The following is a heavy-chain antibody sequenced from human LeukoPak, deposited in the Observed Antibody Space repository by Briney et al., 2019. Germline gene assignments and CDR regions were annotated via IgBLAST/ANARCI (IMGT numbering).Heavy chain of an antibody. CDR2: ISAYNGNT. Sequence: GASVKVSCKASGGTFSSYAISWVRQAPGQGLEWMGWISAYNGNTNYAQKLQGRVTMTTDTSTSTAYMELRSLRSDDTAVYYCARPQAGASLGYWGQGTLVTVSS. J-gene: IGHJ4*02. CDR1: GGTFSSYA. V-gene: IGHV1-18*01. D-gene: IGHD1-26*01. CDR3: ARPQAGASLGY.